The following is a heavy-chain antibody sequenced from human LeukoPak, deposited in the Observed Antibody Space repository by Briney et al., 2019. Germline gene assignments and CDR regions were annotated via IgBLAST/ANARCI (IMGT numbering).Heavy chain of an antibody. CDR2: IIPIFGTA. V-gene: IGHV1-69*13. CDR1: GGTFSSYA. CDR3: ASPGPAYYGDAFDI. J-gene: IGHJ3*02. D-gene: IGHD3-3*01. Sequence: SVKVSCKASGGTFSSYAISWVRQAPGQGLEWMGGIIPIFGTANYAQKFQGRVTITADESTSTAYMELSSLRSEDTAVYYCASPGPAYYGDAFDIWGQGTMVTVSS.